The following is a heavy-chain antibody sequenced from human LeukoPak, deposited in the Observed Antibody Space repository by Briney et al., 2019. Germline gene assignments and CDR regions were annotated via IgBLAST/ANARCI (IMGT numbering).Heavy chain of an antibody. J-gene: IGHJ3*02. V-gene: IGHV1-2*06. Sequence: ASVKVSCKAAGYTFTGYYMHWVRQAPGQGLEWMGRINPNSGGTNYAQKFQGRVTMTRDTSISTAYMELSRLRSDDTAVYYCARDLGYYDSSGYPPDDAFDIWGQGTMVTVSS. D-gene: IGHD3-22*01. CDR3: ARDLGYYDSSGYPPDDAFDI. CDR1: GYTFTGYY. CDR2: INPNSGGT.